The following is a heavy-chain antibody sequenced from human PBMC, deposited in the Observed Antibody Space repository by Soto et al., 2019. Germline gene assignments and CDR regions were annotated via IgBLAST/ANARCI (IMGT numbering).Heavy chain of an antibody. Sequence: EVQLVDSGGDLVQPGGSLRLSCAASGLTVSSNYMGWVRQAPGKGLEWVSVIYSGTNTHYADSVRGRFTISRDNSKNTRYLQMNSLRAEDTAVYYCARGFRVVGAYGAGAFFDYWAQGTLVTVSS. J-gene: IGHJ4*02. CDR1: GLTVSSNY. D-gene: IGHD2-15*01. CDR3: ARGFRVVGAYGAGAFFDY. V-gene: IGHV3-66*01. CDR2: IYSGTNT.